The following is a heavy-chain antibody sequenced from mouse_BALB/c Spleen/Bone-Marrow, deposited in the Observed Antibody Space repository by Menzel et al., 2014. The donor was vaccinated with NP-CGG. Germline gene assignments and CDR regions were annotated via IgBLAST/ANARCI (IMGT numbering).Heavy chain of an antibody. CDR1: GFTFSDAW. J-gene: IGHJ2*01. Sequence: EVQLVESGGGLVQPGGSMKLSCAASGFTFSDAWMDWVCQSPEKGLEWVAEIRNKANNLAAYFSESVKGRFTISRDDSKSSVYLQMNILRPEDTGIYYCTSYYGYYWGQSTTLTVSS. CDR3: TSYYGYY. CDR2: IRNKANNLAA. V-gene: IGHV6-6*01. D-gene: IGHD1-2*01.